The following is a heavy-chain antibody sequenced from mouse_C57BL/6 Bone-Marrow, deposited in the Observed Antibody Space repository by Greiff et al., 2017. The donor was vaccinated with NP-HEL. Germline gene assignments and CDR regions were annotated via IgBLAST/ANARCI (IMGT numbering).Heavy chain of an antibody. CDR3: AQVYYDYSWFAY. V-gene: IGHV1-7*01. Sequence: VQLVESGAELAKPGASVKLSCKASGYTFTSYWMHWVKQRPGQGLEWIGYINPSSGYTKYNQKFKDKATLTADKSSSTAYMQLSSLTYEDSAVYYCAQVYYDYSWFAYWGQGTLVTVSA. J-gene: IGHJ3*01. D-gene: IGHD2-4*01. CDR1: GYTFTSYW. CDR2: INPSSGYT.